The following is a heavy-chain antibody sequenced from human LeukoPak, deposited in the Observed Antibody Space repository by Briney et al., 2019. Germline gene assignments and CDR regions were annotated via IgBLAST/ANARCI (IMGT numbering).Heavy chain of an antibody. CDR2: ISSSGSTI. D-gene: IGHD3-22*01. Sequence: GGSLRLSCAASGFTFSDYYMSWIRLAPGKGLEWVSYISSSGSTIYYADSVKGRFTISRDNAKNSLYLQMNSLRAEDTAVYYCASWSPVVTNDAFDIWGQGTMVTVSS. V-gene: IGHV3-11*04. CDR1: GFTFSDYY. J-gene: IGHJ3*02. CDR3: ASWSPVVTNDAFDI.